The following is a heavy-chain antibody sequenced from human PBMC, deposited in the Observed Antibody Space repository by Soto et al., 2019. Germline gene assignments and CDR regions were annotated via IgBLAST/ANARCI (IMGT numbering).Heavy chain of an antibody. V-gene: IGHV4-59*01. CDR3: ADAPRY. CDR1: GGSLSNYY. CDR2: IYDSGST. J-gene: IGHJ4*02. Sequence: SETLSLTCTVSGGSLSNYYWSWVRQPPGKGLEWIGYIYDSGSTNYNPSLKSRVTISVDTSKNQFSLRLTSVTAADTAVYYCADAPRYWGQGTLVNVSS. D-gene: IGHD2-2*01.